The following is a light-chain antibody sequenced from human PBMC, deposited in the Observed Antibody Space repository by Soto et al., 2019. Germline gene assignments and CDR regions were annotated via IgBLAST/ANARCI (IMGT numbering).Light chain of an antibody. CDR2: DAS. CDR1: QSISSW. J-gene: IGKJ3*01. V-gene: IGKV1-5*01. CDR3: QKYNSYST. Sequence: DIQMTQSPYTLSASVGDRVTITCRASQSISSWLAWYQQKPGKAPKLLSYDASSLESGVPSRFSCSGSGTEFTLTISSLQPDEFATYYCQKYNSYSTCGTWTKVDIK.